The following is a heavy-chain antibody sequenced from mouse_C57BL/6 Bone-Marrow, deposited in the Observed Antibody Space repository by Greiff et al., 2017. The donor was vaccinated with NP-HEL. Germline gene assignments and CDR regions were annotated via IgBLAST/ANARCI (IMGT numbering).Heavy chain of an antibody. CDR3: ASNSKRYYFGD. CDR2: ISGGGGNT. V-gene: IGHV5-9*01. D-gene: IGHD2-5*01. CDR1: GFTFSSYT. Sequence: EVKVVESGGGLVKPGGSLKLSCAASGFTFSSYTMPWVRQTPEKRLEWVATISGGGGNTYYPDNVQGRSTISRDNAGNTLYLQMSSLRSEDSAWYYCASNSKRYYFGDWGQGATLTVAT. J-gene: IGHJ2*01.